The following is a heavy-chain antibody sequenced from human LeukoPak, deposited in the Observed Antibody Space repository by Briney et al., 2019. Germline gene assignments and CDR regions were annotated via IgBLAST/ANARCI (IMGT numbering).Heavy chain of an antibody. Sequence: PSETPSLTCTVSGGSISSYYWSWIRQPAGKGLEWIGRIYSSGSTNFNPSLKSRVTMSVDTSKNQVSLNLSSVTAADTAVYYCARESILVGDYWGQGALVTVSS. V-gene: IGHV4-4*07. CDR2: IYSSGST. D-gene: IGHD3-22*01. CDR1: GGSISSYY. J-gene: IGHJ4*02. CDR3: ARESILVGDY.